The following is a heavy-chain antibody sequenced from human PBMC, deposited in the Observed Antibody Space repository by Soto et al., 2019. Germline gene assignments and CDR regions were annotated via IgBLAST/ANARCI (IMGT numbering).Heavy chain of an antibody. J-gene: IGHJ4*02. CDR3: ARDRGERYYYDSSGYYYEDKFDY. CDR1: GYTFTSYG. V-gene: IGHV1-18*01. CDR2: ISAYNGNT. D-gene: IGHD3-22*01. Sequence: GASVKVSCKASGYTFTSYGISWVRQAPGQGLEWMGWISAYNGNTNYAQKLQGRVTMTTDTSTSTAYMELRSLRSDDTAVYYCARDRGERYYYDSSGYYYEDKFDYWGQGTLVTVSS.